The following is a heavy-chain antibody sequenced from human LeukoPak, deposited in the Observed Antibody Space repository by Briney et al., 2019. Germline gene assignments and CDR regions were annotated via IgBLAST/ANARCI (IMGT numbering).Heavy chain of an antibody. V-gene: IGHV3-33*05. CDR2: ISYDGSNK. J-gene: IGHJ6*02. CDR1: GFTFSSYG. CDR3: ARDHGDIVVVVAAHYYYGMDV. D-gene: IGHD2-15*01. Sequence: GGSLRLSCAASGFTFSSYGMHWVRQAPGKGLEWVAVISYDGSNKYYADSVKGRFTISRDNSKNSLYLQMNSLRAEDTAVYYCARDHGDIVVVVAAHYYYGMDVWGQGTTVTVSS.